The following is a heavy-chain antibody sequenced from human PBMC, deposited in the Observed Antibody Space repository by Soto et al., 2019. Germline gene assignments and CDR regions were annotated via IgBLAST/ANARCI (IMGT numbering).Heavy chain of an antibody. CDR2: ISAYNGNT. CDR1: GYTVTSYG. Sequence: ASVKVSCKASGYTVTSYGISWVRQAPGQGLEWMGWISAYNGNTNYAQKLQGRVTMTTDTSTSTAYMELRSLRSDDTAVYYCARDVTMVRGVIITLGYWGQGTLVTVSS. J-gene: IGHJ4*02. CDR3: ARDVTMVRGVIITLGY. V-gene: IGHV1-18*01. D-gene: IGHD3-10*01.